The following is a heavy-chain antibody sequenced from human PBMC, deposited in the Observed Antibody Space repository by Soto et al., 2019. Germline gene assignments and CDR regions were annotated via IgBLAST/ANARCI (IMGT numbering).Heavy chain of an antibody. D-gene: IGHD3-16*01. CDR3: ARRGEPPSD. CDR1: GFTFSSYG. Sequence: QVQLVESGGGVVQPGRSLRLSCAASGFTFSSYGMHWVRQAPGKGLEWVAVIWYDGSNKYYADSVKGRFTISRDNSKNTLYLKMNSLRAEDRAVYYCARRGEPPSDGGQGPLVTVSS. V-gene: IGHV3-33*01. CDR2: IWYDGSNK. J-gene: IGHJ4*02.